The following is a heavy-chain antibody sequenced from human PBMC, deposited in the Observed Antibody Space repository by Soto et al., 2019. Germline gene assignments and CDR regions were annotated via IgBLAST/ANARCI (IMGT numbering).Heavy chain of an antibody. Sequence: EVQLVESGGGLVKPGGSLRLSCAASGFTFSSYSMNWVRQAPGKGLEWVSSISSSSSYIYYADSVKGRFTISRDNAKNSLYLQMNSLRAEDTAVYYCARVLTGSRGLDYWGQGTLVTVSS. CDR1: GFTFSSYS. CDR2: ISSSSSYI. CDR3: ARVLTGSRGLDY. D-gene: IGHD3-9*01. V-gene: IGHV3-21*01. J-gene: IGHJ4*02.